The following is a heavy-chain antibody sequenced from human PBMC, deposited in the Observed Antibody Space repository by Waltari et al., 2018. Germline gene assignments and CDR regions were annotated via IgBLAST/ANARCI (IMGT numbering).Heavy chain of an antibody. CDR1: GGSISRGSYY. CDR2: IYTSGST. CDR3: ARDGSSAGVDY. D-gene: IGHD6-6*01. J-gene: IGHJ4*02. V-gene: IGHV4-61*02. Sequence: QVQLQESGPGLVKPSQTLSLTCTVSGGSISRGSYYWSWIRQPAGKGLEWIGRIYTSGSTNYNPSRKSRVTISVDTSKNQFSLKLSSVTAADTAVYYCARDGSSAGVDYWGQGTLVTVSS.